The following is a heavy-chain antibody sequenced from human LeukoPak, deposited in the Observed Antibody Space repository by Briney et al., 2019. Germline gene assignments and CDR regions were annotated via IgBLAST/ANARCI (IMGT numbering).Heavy chain of an antibody. Sequence: GGSLRLSCAASGFTFSSYWMSWVRQAPGKGLEWVANIKQDGSEKYYVDSVKGRFTISRDNSKNTLYLQMNSLGAEDTAVYYCAKTNRGGVGASRYAFDIWGQGTMVTVSS. CDR1: GFTFSSYW. CDR3: AKTNRGGVGASRYAFDI. D-gene: IGHD1-26*01. CDR2: IKQDGSEK. V-gene: IGHV3-7*01. J-gene: IGHJ3*02.